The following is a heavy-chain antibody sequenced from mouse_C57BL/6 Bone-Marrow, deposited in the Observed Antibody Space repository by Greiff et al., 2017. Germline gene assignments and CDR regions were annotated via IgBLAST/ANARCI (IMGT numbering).Heavy chain of an antibody. J-gene: IGHJ4*01. D-gene: IGHD3-3*01. CDR3: ARKEGRDRADYAMDY. CDR1: GFSLTSYG. CDR2: IWSGGST. V-gene: IGHV2-2*01. Sequence: QVQLQQSGPGLVQPSQSLSITCTVSGFSLTSYGVHWVRQSPGKGLEWLGVIWSGGSTDYNAAFISRLSISKDNSNSQVFFKMNSLQADDTAIFYCARKEGRDRADYAMDYWGQGTSVTVSA.